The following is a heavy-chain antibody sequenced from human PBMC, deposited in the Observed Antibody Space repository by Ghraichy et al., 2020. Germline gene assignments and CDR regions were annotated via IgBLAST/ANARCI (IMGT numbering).Heavy chain of an antibody. CDR1: GGSFSGYY. J-gene: IGHJ6*02. CDR2: INHSGST. D-gene: IGHD1-20*01. CDR3: ASLREVTGTKNDYYYYYGMDV. Sequence: SETLSLTCAVYGGSFSGYYWSWIRQPPGKGLEWIGEINHSGSTNYNPSLKSRVTISVDTSKNQFSLKLSSVTAADTAVYYCASLREVTGTKNDYYYYYGMDVWGQGTTVTVSS. V-gene: IGHV4-34*01.